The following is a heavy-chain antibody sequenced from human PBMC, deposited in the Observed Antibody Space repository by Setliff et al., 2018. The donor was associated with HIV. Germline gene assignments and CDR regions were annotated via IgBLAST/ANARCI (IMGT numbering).Heavy chain of an antibody. Sequence: SETLSLTCTVSGGSISSSSYYWGWIRQPPGKGLEWIGSTYYSGSTYYNPSLKSRVTISVDTSKNQFSLKLSSVTAADTAVYYCARRDLWFGESQNFDYWGQGTLVTVSS. J-gene: IGHJ4*02. CDR2: TYYSGST. CDR3: ARRDLWFGESQNFDY. V-gene: IGHV4-39*01. D-gene: IGHD3-10*01. CDR1: GGSISSSSYY.